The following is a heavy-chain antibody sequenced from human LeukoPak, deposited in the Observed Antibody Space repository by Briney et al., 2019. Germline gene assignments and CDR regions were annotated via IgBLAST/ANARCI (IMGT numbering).Heavy chain of an antibody. V-gene: IGHV3-23*01. Sequence: GGSLRLSCAASGFTFSSYAMSWVRQAPGKGLEWVSAISGSGGSTYYANSVKGRFTISRDNSKNTLYLQMNSLRAEDTAVYYCAKVKDIVVVPDAYYFDYWGQGTLVTVSS. J-gene: IGHJ4*02. CDR3: AKVKDIVVVPDAYYFDY. CDR2: ISGSGGST. CDR1: GFTFSSYA. D-gene: IGHD2-2*01.